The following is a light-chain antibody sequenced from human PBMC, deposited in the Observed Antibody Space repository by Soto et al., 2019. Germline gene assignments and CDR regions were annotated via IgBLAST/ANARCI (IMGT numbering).Light chain of an antibody. CDR1: SSDVGGYKY. CDR2: EVN. V-gene: IGLV2-8*01. Sequence: QSVLTQAPSASGSPGQSVTISCTGASSDVGGYKYVSWYQQHPGKAPKLIIYEVNKRPSGVPDRFSSSKSGNTASLTVSGLQAEDEADYYCSSYAGSNNLVFGGGTKLTVL. CDR3: SSYAGSNNLV. J-gene: IGLJ2*01.